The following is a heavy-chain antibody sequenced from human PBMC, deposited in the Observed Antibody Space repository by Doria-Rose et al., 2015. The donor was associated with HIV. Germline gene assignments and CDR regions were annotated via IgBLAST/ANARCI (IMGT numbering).Heavy chain of an antibody. CDR1: GGSISHYY. J-gene: IGHJ4*02. V-gene: IGHV4-59*01. Sequence: QAQLQESGPGLVKPSETLSLTCSVSGGSISHYYWSWIRQPPGQGLEYIGDIFYTGSTNYSPYLKSRVSISIDTSRNKFSLRLSSVTAADTAVYYCARVLSGTYDYWGQGTLVTVSS. CDR3: ARVLSGTYDY. D-gene: IGHD1-26*01. CDR2: IFYTGST.